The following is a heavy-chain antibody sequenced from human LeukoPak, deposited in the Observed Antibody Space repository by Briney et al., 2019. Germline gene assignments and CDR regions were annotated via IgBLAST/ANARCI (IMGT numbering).Heavy chain of an antibody. D-gene: IGHD6-19*01. J-gene: IGHJ4*02. V-gene: IGHV2-70*11. CDR3: ARIVAVSDDYFDY. Sequence: SGPTLVNPTQTLTLTCTFSGFSLSTSGMCVSWIRQPPGKALEWLARIDWDVDKRYNASLKTRLTISKDTSRNQVVRTVSNMDPGDTATYYCARIVAVSDDYFDYWGPGILVTVSS. CDR2: IDWDVDK. CDR1: GFSLSTSGMC.